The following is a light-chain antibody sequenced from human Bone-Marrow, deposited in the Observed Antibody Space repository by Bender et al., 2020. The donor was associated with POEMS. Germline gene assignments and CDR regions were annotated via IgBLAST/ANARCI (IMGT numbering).Light chain of an antibody. CDR3: SSYAGTNNV. Sequence: QSALTQPASVSGSPGQSITIACTGTSDDVGSYDLVSWYQHRPGKAPKVIISEVTKRPSGVPDRFSGSKSGNTASLTVSGLQPEDEADYYCSSYAGTNNVFGTGTKVTVL. CDR1: SDDVGSYDL. V-gene: IGLV2-8*01. J-gene: IGLJ1*01. CDR2: EVT.